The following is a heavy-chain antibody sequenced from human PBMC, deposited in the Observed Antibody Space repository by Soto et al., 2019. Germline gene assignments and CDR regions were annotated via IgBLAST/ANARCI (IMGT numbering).Heavy chain of an antibody. J-gene: IGHJ4*02. CDR3: ARDQDLSTGWLRPDY. V-gene: IGHV1-18*01. Sequence: ASVKVSCKASGYTFTSYGISWVRQAPGQGLEWMGRISAYNGNTNYAQKLQGRVTMTTDTSTSTAYTELRSLRSDDTAVYYCARDQDLSTGWLRPDYWGQGTLVTVS. CDR1: GYTFTSYG. CDR2: ISAYNGNT. D-gene: IGHD3-16*02.